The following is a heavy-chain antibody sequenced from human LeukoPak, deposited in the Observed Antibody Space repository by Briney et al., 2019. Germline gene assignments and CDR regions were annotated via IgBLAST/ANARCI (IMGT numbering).Heavy chain of an antibody. Sequence: SETLSLTCTVSGGSISSSSYYWGWIRRPPGKGLEWIGSIYYSGSTYYNPSLKSRVTISVDTSKNQLSLKLSSVTAADTAVYYCARRYPYCSSTSCYPLPYFDYWGQGTLVTVSS. CDR2: IYYSGST. D-gene: IGHD2-2*01. V-gene: IGHV4-39*01. CDR3: ARRYPYCSSTSCYPLPYFDY. CDR1: GGSISSSSYY. J-gene: IGHJ4*02.